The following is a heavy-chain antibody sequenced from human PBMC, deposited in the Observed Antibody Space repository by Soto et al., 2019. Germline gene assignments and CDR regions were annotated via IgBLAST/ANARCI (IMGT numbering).Heavy chain of an antibody. V-gene: IGHV5-51*01. CDR2: IHPGDSDT. CDR1: GYRFTSYW. D-gene: IGHD3-3*01. CDR3: ARLWSVYYPYSDY. Sequence: GESLKISCKGSGYRFTSYWIGWVRQMPGKGLEWMGIIHPGDSDTRYSPSFQGQVTISADKSITTAYLQWSSLKASDTAMYYFARLWSVYYPYSDYWGQGTLVTVSS. J-gene: IGHJ4*02.